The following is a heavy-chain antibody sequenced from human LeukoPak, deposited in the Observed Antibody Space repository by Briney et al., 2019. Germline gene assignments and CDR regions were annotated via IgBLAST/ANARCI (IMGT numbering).Heavy chain of an antibody. V-gene: IGHV4-39*01. CDR1: GGSISSSSYY. CDR2: IYYSGST. J-gene: IGHJ4*02. CDR3: ARLGGYCSGGSCYPFFDY. D-gene: IGHD2-15*01. Sequence: SETLSLTCTVSGGSISSSSYYWGWIRQPPGKGLEWIGSIYYSGSTYYNPSLKSRVTISVDTSKNQFSLKLSSVTAADTAVYYCARLGGYCSGGSCYPFFDYWGQGTLVTVPS.